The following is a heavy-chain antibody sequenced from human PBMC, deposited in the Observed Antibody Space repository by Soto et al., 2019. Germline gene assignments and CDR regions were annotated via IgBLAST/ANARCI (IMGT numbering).Heavy chain of an antibody. J-gene: IGHJ3*02. CDR3: ARAYCSGDSCYPDAFDI. D-gene: IGHD2-15*01. CDR2: ISSSGSTI. Sequence: GGSLRLSCAASGFTFSDYYMSWIRQAPGKGLEWVSYISSSGSTIYYADSVKGRFTISRDNAKNSLYLQMNSLRAEDTAVYYCARAYCSGDSCYPDAFDIWGQGTMVTVSS. V-gene: IGHV3-11*01. CDR1: GFTFSDYY.